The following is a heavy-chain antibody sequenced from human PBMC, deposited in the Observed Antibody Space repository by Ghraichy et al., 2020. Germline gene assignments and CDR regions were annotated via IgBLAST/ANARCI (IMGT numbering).Heavy chain of an antibody. V-gene: IGHV4-34*01. Sequence: SETLSLTCAVYGGSFSGYYWSWIRQPPGKGLEWIGEINHSGSTNYNPSLKSRVTILVDTSKNQFSLKLSSVTAADTAVYYCARGYYYYYMDVWGKGTTVTVSS. CDR2: INHSGST. CDR3: ARGYYYYYMDV. J-gene: IGHJ6*03. CDR1: GGSFSGYY.